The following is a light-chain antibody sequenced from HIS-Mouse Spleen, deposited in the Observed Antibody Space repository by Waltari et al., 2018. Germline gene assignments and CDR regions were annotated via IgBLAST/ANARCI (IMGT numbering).Light chain of an antibody. CDR2: DVS. CDR1: SSDGGGYNH. V-gene: IGLV2-14*03. J-gene: IGLJ2*01. CDR3: SSYTSSSTEV. Sequence: QSALTQPASVSGSPGQSITISCTGTSSDGGGYNHVSWYQQHPGKAPKLMIYDVSNRPSGVSNRFSGSKSGNTASLTISGLQAEDEADYYCSSYTSSSTEVFGGGTKLTVL.